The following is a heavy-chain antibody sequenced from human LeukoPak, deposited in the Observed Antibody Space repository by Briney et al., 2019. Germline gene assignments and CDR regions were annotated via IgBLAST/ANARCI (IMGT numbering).Heavy chain of an antibody. CDR1: GYTFTSYA. CDR2: INAGNGNT. V-gene: IGHV1-3*01. J-gene: IGHJ4*02. Sequence: ASVKVSCKASGYTFTSYAMHWVRQAPGQRLEWMGWINAGNGNTKYSQEFQGRVTMTRDTSISTAYMELSRLRSDDTAVYYCARTWGYCSSTSCYGIDYWGQGTLVTVSS. D-gene: IGHD2-2*01. CDR3: ARTWGYCSSTSCYGIDY.